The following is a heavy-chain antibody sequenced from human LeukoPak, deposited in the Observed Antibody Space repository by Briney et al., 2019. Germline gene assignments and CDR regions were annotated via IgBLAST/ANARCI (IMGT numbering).Heavy chain of an antibody. CDR2: ISSSAGNT. CDR1: GFTFSSYA. V-gene: IGHV3-23*01. CDR3: AKAQLRVTTGIDN. Sequence: PGGSLRLSCAASGFTFSSYAISWVRQAPGKGLEWVSGISSSAGNTNYADSVKGRFTISRDNSKNTLYLQMNSLRVEDTAVYHCAKAQLRVTTGIDNWGQGTLVTVSS. J-gene: IGHJ4*02. D-gene: IGHD4-17*01.